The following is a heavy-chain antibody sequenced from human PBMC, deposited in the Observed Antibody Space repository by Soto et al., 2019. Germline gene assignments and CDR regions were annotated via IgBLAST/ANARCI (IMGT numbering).Heavy chain of an antibody. CDR3: TRSLYYYGSWSYFDAFDI. CDR1: GFTFSGSA. J-gene: IGHJ3*02. Sequence: PGGSLRLSCAASGFTFSGSAMHWVRQASGKGLEGGGRIRSNPNSYATAYTASVKGRFTISRDDSNNTAYLQMNSLKTEDTAVYYCTRSLYYYGSWSYFDAFDIWGQGTMVTVSS. D-gene: IGHD3-10*01. CDR2: IRSNPNSYAT. V-gene: IGHV3-73*01.